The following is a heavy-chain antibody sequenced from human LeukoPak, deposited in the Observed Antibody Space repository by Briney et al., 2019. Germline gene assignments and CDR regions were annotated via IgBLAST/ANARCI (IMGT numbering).Heavy chain of an antibody. D-gene: IGHD2-2*01. CDR3: ARHRGSGTSVNWFDP. Sequence: SETLSLTCTVSGGSISSYYWSWLRQPPGKGLEWLGDVYYSGRTNYNPSLKSRVTISVHTSKNQFTLKLSSVTAADTAVYYCARHRGSGTSVNWFDPWGQGTLVTVSS. V-gene: IGHV4-59*08. CDR1: GGSISSYY. CDR2: VYYSGRT. J-gene: IGHJ5*02.